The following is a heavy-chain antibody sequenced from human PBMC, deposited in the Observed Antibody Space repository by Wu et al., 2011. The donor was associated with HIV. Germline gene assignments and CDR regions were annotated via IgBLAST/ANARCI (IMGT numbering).Heavy chain of an antibody. J-gene: IGHJ4*02. CDR1: GYTFSSYG. V-gene: IGHV1-18*01. D-gene: IGHD2-15*01. CDR3: ARDGGILGYCSGGGCDQLEY. CDR2: ISGYNGNT. Sequence: QVQLVQSGAEVKKSGASVKVSCKASGYTFSSYGINWVRQAPGQGLEWMGWISGYNGNTNYAQKFQGRVTMTTDTSTNTAYMELRSLRSDDAAVYYCARDGGILGYCSGGGCDQLEYWGQGTLVTVSS.